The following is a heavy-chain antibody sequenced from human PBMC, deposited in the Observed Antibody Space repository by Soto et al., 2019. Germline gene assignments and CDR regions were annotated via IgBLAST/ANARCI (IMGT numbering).Heavy chain of an antibody. Sequence: EVQLVESGGGLIQRGGSLRLSCAASGLNVTRNYMSWVRQAPGKGLEWVSVMSSGVYTYYADSVQGRFTISRDNSKNTLFLQINSLITEDTAEYYCARLFGRYGWFDPWGQGTLVTVSS. D-gene: IGHD2-21*01. V-gene: IGHV3-53*01. CDR1: GLNVTRNY. CDR3: ARLFGRYGWFDP. CDR2: MSSGVYT. J-gene: IGHJ5*02.